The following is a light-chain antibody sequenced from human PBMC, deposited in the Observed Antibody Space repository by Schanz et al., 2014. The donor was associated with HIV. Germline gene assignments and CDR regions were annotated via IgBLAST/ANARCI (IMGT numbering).Light chain of an antibody. CDR1: QSVSSSY. V-gene: IGKV3-20*01. J-gene: IGKJ2*01. Sequence: PGERATLSCRASQSVSSSYLAWYQQKPGQAPRLLIYGASSRATGIPDRFSGSGSGTDFTLTISRLEPEDFAVYYCQHYGTFGQGTKLEIK. CDR3: QHYGT. CDR2: GAS.